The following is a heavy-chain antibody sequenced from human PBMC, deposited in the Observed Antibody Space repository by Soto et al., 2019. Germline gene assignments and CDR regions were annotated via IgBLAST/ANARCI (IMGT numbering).Heavy chain of an antibody. D-gene: IGHD3-10*01. CDR1: GYTFTSYG. J-gene: IGHJ5*02. CDR2: ISAYNGNT. CDR3: ARITRMLRGCLIPHARGWFDP. Sequence: GASGKVSCKASGYTFTSYGISWVRQAPGQGLEWMGWISAYNGNTNYAQKLQGRVTMTTDTSTSTAYMELRSLRSDDTAVYYCARITRMLRGCLIPHARGWFDPWGQGKLVTVSS. V-gene: IGHV1-18*01.